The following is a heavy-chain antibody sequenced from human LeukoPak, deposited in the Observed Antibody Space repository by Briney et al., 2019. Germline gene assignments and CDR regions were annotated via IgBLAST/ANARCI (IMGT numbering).Heavy chain of an antibody. J-gene: IGHJ6*03. CDR2: ISYDGSNK. Sequence: PGGSLRLSCAASGFTFSNYAMHWVRQAPGKGLEWVAVISYDGSNKYYADSVKGRFTISRDNSKNTLYLQMNSLRAEDTAVYYCARCPLYDILTGTPHYYYYMDVWGKGTTVTISS. D-gene: IGHD3-9*01. CDR3: ARCPLYDILTGTPHYYYYMDV. CDR1: GFTFSNYA. V-gene: IGHV3-30*04.